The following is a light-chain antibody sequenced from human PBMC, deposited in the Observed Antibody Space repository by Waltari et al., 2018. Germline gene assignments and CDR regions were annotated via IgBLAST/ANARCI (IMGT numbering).Light chain of an antibody. CDR1: QSVTSNY. CDR3: QQYDNSPRYT. V-gene: IGKV3-20*01. Sequence: ETVLTQSPGTLSLSPGEIATLSCKASQSVTSNYLAWYQQKPGQAPRLLIYGASSRATGTPDRFSGSWSGTEFTLTISRLEPEDFAVYYCQQYDNSPRYTFGQGTKLEIK. CDR2: GAS. J-gene: IGKJ2*01.